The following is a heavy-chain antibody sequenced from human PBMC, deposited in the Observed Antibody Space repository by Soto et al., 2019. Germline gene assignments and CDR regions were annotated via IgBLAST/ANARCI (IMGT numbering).Heavy chain of an antibody. CDR3: AREPRMGYYFEY. Sequence: GGSLRLSCAASGFTFSSYAMHLVRQAPGKGLEWVAVISYDGSNKYYADSVKGRFTISRDNSKNTLYLQMNSLRAEDTAVYYCAREPRMGYYFEYWGQGTLVTVS. J-gene: IGHJ4*02. CDR2: ISYDGSNK. D-gene: IGHD3-16*01. V-gene: IGHV3-30-3*01. CDR1: GFTFSSYA.